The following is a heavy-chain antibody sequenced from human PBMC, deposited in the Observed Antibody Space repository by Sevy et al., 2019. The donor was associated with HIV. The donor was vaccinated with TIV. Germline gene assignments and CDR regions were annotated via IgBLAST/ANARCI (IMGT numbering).Heavy chain of an antibody. CDR3: ARGGGYCGGDCYSIDY. Sequence: GGSLRLSCAASGFIFNKYWMRWVRQAPGMGLEWVALIWYDGTIKYYADSVKGRFTISRDNSKDTLFLQMNSLTPEDTAVYYCARGGGYCGGDCYSIDYWGQGALVTVSS. D-gene: IGHD2-21*02. CDR2: IWYDGTIK. J-gene: IGHJ4*02. V-gene: IGHV3-33*07. CDR1: GFIFNKYW.